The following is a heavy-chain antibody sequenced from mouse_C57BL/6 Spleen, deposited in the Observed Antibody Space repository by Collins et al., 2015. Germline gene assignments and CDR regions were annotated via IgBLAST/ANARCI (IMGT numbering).Heavy chain of an antibody. J-gene: IGHJ3*01. D-gene: IGHD1-1*01. CDR1: GYTFTSYN. Sequence: QAYLQQSGAELVRPGASVKMSCKASGYTFTSYNMHWVKQTPRQGLEWIGAIYPGNGDTSYNQKFKGKATLTVDKSSSTAYMQLSSLTSEDSAVYFCARGHYYGSSYVFAYWGQGTLVTVSA. V-gene: IGHV1-12*01. CDR2: IYPGNGDT. CDR3: ARGHYYGSSYVFAY.